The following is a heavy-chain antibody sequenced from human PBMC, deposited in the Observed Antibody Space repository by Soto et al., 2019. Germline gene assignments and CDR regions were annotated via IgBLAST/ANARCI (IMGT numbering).Heavy chain of an antibody. CDR3: ARDGGLLTASWHEDL. CDR2: INPRTGST. J-gene: IGHJ2*01. CDR1: GYSFTNYC. Sequence: QVQLVQSGADVKKPGTSVKVSCKAAGYSFTNYCMYWVRQAPGQGLEWMGMINPRTGSTRYAQKLQDRVTLTRDTSTTTVYMELSTLISDDTAVYYCARDGGLLTASWHEDLWGPGTLVTVSS. D-gene: IGHD2-15*01. V-gene: IGHV1-46*04.